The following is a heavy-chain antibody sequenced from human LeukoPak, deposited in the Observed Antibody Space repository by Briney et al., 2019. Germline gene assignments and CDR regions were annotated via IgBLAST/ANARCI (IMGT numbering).Heavy chain of an antibody. CDR2: ISWNSGSI. CDR1: GFTFDDYA. CDR3: AKGGYSGYDFFWFDP. D-gene: IGHD5-12*01. V-gene: IGHV3-9*01. Sequence: GGSLRLSCAASGFTFDDYAMHWVRQAPGKGLEWVSGISWNSGSIGYADSVKGRFTISRDNAKNSLYLQMNSLRAEDTALYYCAKGGYSGYDFFWFDPWGQGTLVTVSS. J-gene: IGHJ5*02.